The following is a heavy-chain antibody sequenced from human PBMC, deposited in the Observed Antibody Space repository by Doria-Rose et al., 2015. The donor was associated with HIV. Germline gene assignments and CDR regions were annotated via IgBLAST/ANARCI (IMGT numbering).Heavy chain of an antibody. J-gene: IGHJ4*02. D-gene: IGHD6-13*01. CDR2: IFSDDER. V-gene: IGHV2-26*01. Sequence: QVTLKESGPVLVKPTETLTLTCTVSGVSLSSPGMGVSWIRQPPGKALEWLANIFSDDERSYKTSLKSRLTISRGTSKSQVVLTMTDMGPVDTATYYCARIKSSRWYHKYYFDFWGRGTLVIVSA. CDR3: ARIKSSRWYHKYYFDF. CDR1: GVSLSSPGMG.